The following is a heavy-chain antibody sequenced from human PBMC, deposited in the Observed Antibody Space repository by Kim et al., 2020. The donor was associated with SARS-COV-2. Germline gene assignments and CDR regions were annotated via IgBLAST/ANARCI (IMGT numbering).Heavy chain of an antibody. CDR1: GFTFSSYN. Sequence: GGSLRLSCEASGFTFSSYNMNWVRQAPGKGLEWVSSISSSSSYLYYADSVKGRFTISRDNAKNSLYLQMNSLRAEDTAVYYCARAPVLRYFAGTFDYWGQGTLVTVSS. J-gene: IGHJ4*02. CDR2: ISSSSSYL. V-gene: IGHV3-21*06. D-gene: IGHD3-9*01. CDR3: ARAPVLRYFAGTFDY.